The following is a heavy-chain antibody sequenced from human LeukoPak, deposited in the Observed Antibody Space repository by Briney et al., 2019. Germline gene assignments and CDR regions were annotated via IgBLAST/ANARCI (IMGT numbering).Heavy chain of an antibody. Sequence: SETLSLTCAVYGGSFSGYYWSWIRQPPGKGLEWIGEINHSGSTNYNPSLKSRVTISVDTSKNRFSLKLSSVTAADTAVYYCARGSVVVVVAANYYYYYMDVWGKGTTVTVSS. CDR1: GGSFSGYY. J-gene: IGHJ6*03. CDR2: INHSGST. CDR3: ARGSVVVVVAANYYYYYMDV. V-gene: IGHV4-34*01. D-gene: IGHD2-15*01.